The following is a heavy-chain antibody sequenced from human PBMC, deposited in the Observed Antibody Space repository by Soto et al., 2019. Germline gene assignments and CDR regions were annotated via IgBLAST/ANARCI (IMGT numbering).Heavy chain of an antibody. CDR1: GYSFTSYW. J-gene: IGHJ6*02. CDR2: IYPGDSDT. Sequence: PGESLKISCKGSGYSFTSYWIGWVRQMPGKGLEWMGIIYPGDSDTRYSPSFQGQVTISADKSISTAYLQWSSLKASDTAIYYCARRIPYYYDSSGYPKAYYYYYGMDVWGQGTTVTVS. V-gene: IGHV5-51*01. CDR3: ARRIPYYYDSSGYPKAYYYYYGMDV. D-gene: IGHD3-22*01.